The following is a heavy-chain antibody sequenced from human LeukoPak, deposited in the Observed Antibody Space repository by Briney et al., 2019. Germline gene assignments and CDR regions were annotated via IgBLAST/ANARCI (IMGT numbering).Heavy chain of an antibody. J-gene: IGHJ4*02. CDR2: IIPIFGTA. V-gene: IGHV1-69*13. Sequence: SVKVSCKASVGTFSSYAISWVRQAPGQGLEWMGGIIPIFGTANYAQKFQGRVTITADESTSTAYMELSSLRSEDTAVYYCAKDAQRGFDYSNSLEYWGQGSLVTVSS. CDR3: AKDAQRGFDYSNSLEY. CDR1: VGTFSSYA. D-gene: IGHD4-11*01.